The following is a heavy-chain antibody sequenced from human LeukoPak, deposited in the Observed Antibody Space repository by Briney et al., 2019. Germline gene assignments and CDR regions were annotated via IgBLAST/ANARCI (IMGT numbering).Heavy chain of an antibody. V-gene: IGHV4-30-4*08. CDR3: TRDRRDQSGWYYIPGGS. D-gene: IGHD2-15*01. CDR1: GGSISSGDYY. Sequence: SQTLSLTYTVSGGSISSGDYYWSWIRQPPGKGLEYIGYIYYSGSTYYNPSLKSRITISLDTSKNQFSLKLSSVTPADTAVYYCTRDRRDQSGWYYIPGGSWGQGTLVTVSS. CDR2: IYYSGST. J-gene: IGHJ5*02.